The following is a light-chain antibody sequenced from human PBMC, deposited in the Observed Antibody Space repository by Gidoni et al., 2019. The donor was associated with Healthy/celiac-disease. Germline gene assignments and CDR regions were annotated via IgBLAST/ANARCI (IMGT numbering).Light chain of an antibody. CDR1: QRISSY. V-gene: IGKV1-39*01. Sequence: DIQMTQSPSSLSASVGDRVTITCRASQRISSYLNWYQQKPGKAPKLLTYAASSLQSGVPSRFSGSGSGTDFTLTISSLQPEDFATYYCQQSYSTPWTFGQGTKVEIK. CDR2: AAS. J-gene: IGKJ1*01. CDR3: QQSYSTPWT.